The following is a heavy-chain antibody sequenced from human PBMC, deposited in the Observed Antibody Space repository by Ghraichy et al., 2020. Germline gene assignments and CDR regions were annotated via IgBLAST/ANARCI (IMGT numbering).Heavy chain of an antibody. CDR2: INTRTGKP. CDR1: GYSFTKYA. D-gene: IGHD3-3*01. J-gene: IGHJ4*02. CDR3: GRDQNSEWSSLVDS. Sequence: ASVKVSCKASGYSFTKYAMNWVRRAPGQGFQWLGWINTRTGKPTYAQAFTGRFVFSLDTSVTTAYLQISSLKPDDSAVYYCGRDQNSEWSSLVDSCGQGTPVTVSS. V-gene: IGHV7-4-1*02.